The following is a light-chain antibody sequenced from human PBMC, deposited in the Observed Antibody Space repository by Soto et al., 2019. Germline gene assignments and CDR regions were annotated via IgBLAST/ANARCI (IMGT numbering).Light chain of an antibody. Sequence: AIQMTQSPSSLPASVGERVTITFRASQGIINDLGWYQQKPGKAPKLLIYAASSLQSGVPSRFSGSGSGTDFTLTISSRQPEDFAPYNCLQEYNYPAFGQGTKVDI. CDR1: QGIIND. CDR2: AAS. J-gene: IGKJ1*01. CDR3: LQEYNYPA. V-gene: IGKV1-6*01.